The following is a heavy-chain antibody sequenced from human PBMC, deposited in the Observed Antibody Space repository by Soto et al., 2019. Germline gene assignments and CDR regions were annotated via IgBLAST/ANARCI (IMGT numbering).Heavy chain of an antibody. CDR3: VRVLDSSWYADL. V-gene: IGHV4-61*03. CDR1: GGSVSNASFY. CDR2: IFYTGVT. D-gene: IGHD3-22*01. J-gene: IGHJ2*01. Sequence: QVQLQESGPGLVKPSETLSLTCSVSGGSVSNASFYWTWIRQAPGTGLEYIGYIFYTGVTNYNPSLSRRVTTSLDTSKNHFSLKLNSMTAADTAVSYCVRVLDSSWYADLWGRGTLVTVSS.